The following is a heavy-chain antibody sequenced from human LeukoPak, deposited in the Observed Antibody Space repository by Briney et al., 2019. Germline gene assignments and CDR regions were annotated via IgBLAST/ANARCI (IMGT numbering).Heavy chain of an antibody. CDR3: ARVRFLEWLSSIDY. D-gene: IGHD3-3*01. CDR2: IYHSGST. J-gene: IGHJ4*02. Sequence: SQTLSLTCTVSGGSISSGGYYWSWIRQPPGKGLEWIGYIYHSGSTYYNPSLKSRVTISVDRSKNQFSLKLSSVTAADTAVYYCARVRFLEWLSSIDYWGQGTLVTVSS. CDR1: GGSISSGGYY. V-gene: IGHV4-30-2*01.